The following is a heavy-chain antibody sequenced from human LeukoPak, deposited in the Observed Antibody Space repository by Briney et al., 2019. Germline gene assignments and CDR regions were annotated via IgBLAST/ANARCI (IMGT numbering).Heavy chain of an antibody. D-gene: IGHD6-6*01. J-gene: IGHJ4*02. Sequence: GGSLRLSCAASGFTVSSNYMSWVRQAPGKGLEWVSVIYSGGSTYYADSVKGRFTISRDNSKNTLYLQMNSLRAEDTAVYYCARAEIEYSSSSSPFDYWGQGTLVTVSS. V-gene: IGHV3-53*01. CDR3: ARAEIEYSSSSSPFDY. CDR2: IYSGGST. CDR1: GFTVSSNY.